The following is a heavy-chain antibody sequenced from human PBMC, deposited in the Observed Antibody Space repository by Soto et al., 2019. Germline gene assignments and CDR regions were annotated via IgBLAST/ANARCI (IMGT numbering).Heavy chain of an antibody. D-gene: IGHD3-9*01. CDR2: VSASGGNT. CDR1: GFTFSTYA. Sequence: HPGGSLRLSCAASGFTFSTYAMAWVRQAPGKGLEWVSGVSASGGNTYYADSVKGRFTISRDNSKNTLYLQMNSLRAEDTAVYYCLLTGYPGNYYYYGMDVWGQGTTVTVSS. CDR3: LLTGYPGNYYYYGMDV. J-gene: IGHJ6*02. V-gene: IGHV3-23*01.